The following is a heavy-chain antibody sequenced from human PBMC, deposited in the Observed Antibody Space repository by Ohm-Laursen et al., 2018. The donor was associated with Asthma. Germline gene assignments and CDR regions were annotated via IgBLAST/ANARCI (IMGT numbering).Heavy chain of an antibody. CDR3: AHTVCSTSCYTAFDI. J-gene: IGHJ3*02. CDR2: IYSDDQI. CDR1: GFSLSTTGVG. Sequence: TQTLTLTYTFSGFSLSTTGVGVGWIRQSPGKAFEWLALIYSDDQIRYSPSLRSRLTITKDTSKNQVVLTVTNMDPVDAATYYCAHTVCSTSCYTAFDIWGQGTMVTVSS. V-gene: IGHV2-5*02. D-gene: IGHD2-2*02.